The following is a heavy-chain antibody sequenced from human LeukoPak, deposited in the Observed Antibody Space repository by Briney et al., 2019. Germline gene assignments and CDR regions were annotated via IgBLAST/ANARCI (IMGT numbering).Heavy chain of an antibody. CDR3: AKSHSYYFDY. V-gene: IGHV3-23*01. J-gene: IGHJ4*02. CDR2: ISGSGGST. CDR1: GFTFSSYA. Sequence: GGSLRLSCAASGFTFSSYAMSWVRQAPGKGLEWVSAISGSGGSTYYADSVKGRFTISRDNSQSTLYLQMNSLRAEDTAIYYCAKSHSYYFDYWGQGTLVTVSS. D-gene: IGHD6-6*01.